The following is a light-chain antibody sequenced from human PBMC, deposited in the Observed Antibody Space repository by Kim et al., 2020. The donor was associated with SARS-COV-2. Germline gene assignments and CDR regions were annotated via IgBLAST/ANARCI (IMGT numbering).Light chain of an antibody. V-gene: IGLV2-14*03. CDR2: DVS. CDR3: SSYSSSSTLYV. Sequence: SITISCTGTSSDVGGYNYVSWYQQHPGNAPKLMIYDVSNRPSGVSNRFSGSKSGNTASLTISGLQAEDEADYYCSSYSSSSTLYVFGTGTKVTVL. CDR1: SSDVGGYNY. J-gene: IGLJ1*01.